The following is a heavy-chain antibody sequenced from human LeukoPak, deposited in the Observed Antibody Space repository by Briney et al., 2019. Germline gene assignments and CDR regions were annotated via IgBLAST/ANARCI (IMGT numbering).Heavy chain of an antibody. V-gene: IGHV4-38-2*02. CDR3: VREGWDGDILGGFEDY. J-gene: IGHJ4*02. CDR2: IYHSGST. Sequence: PSETLSLTCTVSGYSISSGYYWGWIRQPPGKGLEWIGGIYHSGSTYYNPSLKSRVTISIDTSKNQFSLTLSSVTAADTAVYYCVREGWDGDILGGFEDYWGQGILVTVSS. D-gene: IGHD1-26*01. CDR1: GYSISSGYY.